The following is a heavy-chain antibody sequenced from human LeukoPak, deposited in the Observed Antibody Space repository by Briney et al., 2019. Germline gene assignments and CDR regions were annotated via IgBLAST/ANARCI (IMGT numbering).Heavy chain of an antibody. D-gene: IGHD1-26*01. J-gene: IGHJ4*02. Sequence: SETPSLTCTVSGGSISSGGYYWSWIRQHPGKGLEWIGYIYYSGSTYYNPSLKSRVTISVDTSKNQFSLKLSSVTAADTAVYYCARKFEVAANHYFDYWGQGTLVTVSS. V-gene: IGHV4-31*03. CDR1: GGSISSGGYY. CDR2: IYYSGST. CDR3: ARKFEVAANHYFDY.